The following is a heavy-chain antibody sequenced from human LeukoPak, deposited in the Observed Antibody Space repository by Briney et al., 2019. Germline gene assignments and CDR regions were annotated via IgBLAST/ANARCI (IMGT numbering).Heavy chain of an antibody. CDR2: ISGSGGST. Sequence: GGSLRLSCVASGFTFSTYGMSWVRQAPGKGLEWVSAISGSGGSTYYADSVKGRFTISRDNSKNTLYLQMNGLRAEDTAVYYCAILTVTTAYWGQGTLVTVSS. CDR3: AILTVTTAY. J-gene: IGHJ4*02. CDR1: GFTFSTYG. V-gene: IGHV3-23*01. D-gene: IGHD4-17*01.